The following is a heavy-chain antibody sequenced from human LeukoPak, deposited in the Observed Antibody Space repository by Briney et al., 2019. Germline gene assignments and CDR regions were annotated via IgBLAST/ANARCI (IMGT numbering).Heavy chain of an antibody. V-gene: IGHV1-18*01. Sequence: GASVKVSCKASGYTFTLYGITWVRQAPGQGLEWMGWISTNNGNTNFAQKLQGRVTMTTDTSTSTANMELRSLRSDDTAVYYCARGAPMLYGDYLDYWGQGTLVTVSS. CDR3: ARGAPMLYGDYLDY. CDR2: ISTNNGNT. CDR1: GYTFTLYG. D-gene: IGHD4-17*01. J-gene: IGHJ4*02.